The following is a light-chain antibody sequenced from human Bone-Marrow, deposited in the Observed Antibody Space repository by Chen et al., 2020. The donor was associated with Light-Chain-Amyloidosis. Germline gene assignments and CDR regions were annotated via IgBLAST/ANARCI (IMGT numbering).Light chain of an antibody. V-gene: IGLV2-23*02. Sequence: QSALTQPASVSGSPGQSITISCTGSSSDVGNYNLVSWYQQHPGKAPKLMIFEVNKWPSGVSNRFSGSKSGNTASLTISGLLAEDEADYHCGSYAGSNTVVFGGGTKLTVL. CDR3: GSYAGSNTVV. J-gene: IGLJ2*01. CDR1: SSDVGNYNL. CDR2: EVN.